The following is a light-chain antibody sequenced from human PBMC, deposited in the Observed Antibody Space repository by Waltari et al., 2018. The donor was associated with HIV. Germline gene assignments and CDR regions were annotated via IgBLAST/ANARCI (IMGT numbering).Light chain of an antibody. CDR2: STN. CDR1: SGQVSTSYY. J-gene: IGLJ2*01. CDR3: VLYMGSGISV. V-gene: IGLV8-61*01. Sequence: QTVVTQDPSFSVSPGGTVTLTCGLSSGQVSTSYYPSWYQQTPGQAPRTLIYSTNTRSSGVPDRFSGSILGNKAALTITGAQADDESDYYCVLYMGSGISVFGGGTKLTVL.